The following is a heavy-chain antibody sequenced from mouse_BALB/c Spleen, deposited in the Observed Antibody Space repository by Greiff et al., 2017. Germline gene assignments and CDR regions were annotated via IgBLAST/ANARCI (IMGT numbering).Heavy chain of an antibody. V-gene: IGHV5-17*02. Sequence: DVKLVESGGGLVQPGGSRKLSCAASGFTFSSFGMHWVRQAPEKGLEWVAYISSGSSTIYYADTVKGRFTISRDNPKNTLFLQMTSLRSEDTAMYYCARWGDRYFDYWGQGTTLTVSS. J-gene: IGHJ2*01. D-gene: IGHD3-3*01. CDR3: ARWGDRYFDY. CDR2: ISSGSSTI. CDR1: GFTFSSFG.